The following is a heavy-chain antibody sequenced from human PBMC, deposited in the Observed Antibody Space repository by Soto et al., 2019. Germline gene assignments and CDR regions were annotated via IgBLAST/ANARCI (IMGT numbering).Heavy chain of an antibody. D-gene: IGHD6-19*01. J-gene: IGHJ4*02. V-gene: IGHV3-30-3*01. CDR2: ISYDGSNK. CDR3: AGGIAVAGSFDY. Sequence: QVQLVESGGGVVQPGRSLRLSCAASGFTFSSYAMHWVRQAPGKGLEWVAVISYDGSNKYYADSVKGRFTISRDNSKNTLYLQMNSLRAEDTAGYYCAGGIAVAGSFDYWGQVTLVTVSS. CDR1: GFTFSSYA.